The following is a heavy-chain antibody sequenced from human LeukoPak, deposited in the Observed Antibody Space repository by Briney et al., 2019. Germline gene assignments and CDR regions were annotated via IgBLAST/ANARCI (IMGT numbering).Heavy chain of an antibody. Sequence: GESLKISCKSSGYNFTTYWIGWLRPMPGKDLEWMGIIFPGDSDTRYSPSFQGQVTFSTDKSINTAYLQWSSLKASDTAIYYCARIGTYNWRLMDYWGQGTLVTVSS. J-gene: IGHJ4*02. V-gene: IGHV5-51*01. D-gene: IGHD1-1*01. CDR2: IFPGDSDT. CDR3: ARIGTYNWRLMDY. CDR1: GYNFTTYW.